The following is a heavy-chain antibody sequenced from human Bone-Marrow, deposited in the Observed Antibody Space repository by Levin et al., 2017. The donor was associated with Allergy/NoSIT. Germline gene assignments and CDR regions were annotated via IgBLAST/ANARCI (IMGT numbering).Heavy chain of an antibody. J-gene: IGHJ4*02. D-gene: IGHD3-10*01. CDR2: IYSGGST. CDR1: GFTVSSNY. Sequence: LSLTCAASGFTVSSNYMSWVRQAPGKGPEWDSVIYSGGSTYYADSVKGRFTISRDNSKNTLYLQMNSLRAEDTAVYYCARGWFGELLSHWGQGTLVTVSS. V-gene: IGHV3-53*01. CDR3: ARGWFGELLSH.